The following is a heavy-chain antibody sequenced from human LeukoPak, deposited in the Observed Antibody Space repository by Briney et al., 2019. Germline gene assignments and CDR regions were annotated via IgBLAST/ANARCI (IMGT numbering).Heavy chain of an antibody. Sequence: PGGSLRLSCAASGFTFRSYWMSWVRQAPGKGLEWVANIKQDGNEKYYVDSVKGRFTISRDNAKNSLYLQMNSLRAEDTAVYYCARGPEGFDYWGQGTLVTVSS. J-gene: IGHJ4*02. CDR2: IKQDGNEK. V-gene: IGHV3-7*05. CDR1: GFTFRSYW. CDR3: ARGPEGFDY. D-gene: IGHD1-14*01.